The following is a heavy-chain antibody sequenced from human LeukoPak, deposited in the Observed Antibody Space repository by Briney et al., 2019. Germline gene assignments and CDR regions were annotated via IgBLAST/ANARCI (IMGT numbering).Heavy chain of an antibody. Sequence: GXLRLSCAASGFTFSSYAKSWVRQAPGKGLEWVSAISGSGGSTYYADSVKGRFTISRDNSKTTLYLQMNSLRAEDTAVYYCAKLGGGDCYFHFDIWGQGTMVTVSS. CDR2: ISGSGGST. CDR3: AKLGGGDCYFHFDI. CDR1: GFTFSSYA. D-gene: IGHD2-21*01. J-gene: IGHJ3*02. V-gene: IGHV3-23*01.